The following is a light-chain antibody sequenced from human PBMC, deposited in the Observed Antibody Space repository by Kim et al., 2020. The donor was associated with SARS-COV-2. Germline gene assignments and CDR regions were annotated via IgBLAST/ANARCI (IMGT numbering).Light chain of an antibody. Sequence: VAFGPTVRITCHGYSLRSSYATWYQQKPGQAPIVVIYGKNNRPSGIPDRFSGSSSGDTASLTITGTQAGDEAYYYCNSRGSNDNVLFGGGTQLTVL. CDR3: NSRGSNDNVL. V-gene: IGLV3-19*01. CDR1: SLRSSY. CDR2: GKN. J-gene: IGLJ2*01.